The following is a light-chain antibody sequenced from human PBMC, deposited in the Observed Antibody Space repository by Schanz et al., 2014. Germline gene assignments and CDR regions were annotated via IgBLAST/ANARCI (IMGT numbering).Light chain of an antibody. V-gene: IGKV3-15*01. Sequence: EIVMTQSPATLSVSPGERATLSCRASQSVSSNLAWYQQKPGQAPRLLIYDASTRATGVPARFSGSGSRTEFTLTISSLQSDDFATFYCQQYDTFPRTFGQGTKVEIK. J-gene: IGKJ1*01. CDR3: QQYDTFPRT. CDR2: DAS. CDR1: QSVSSN.